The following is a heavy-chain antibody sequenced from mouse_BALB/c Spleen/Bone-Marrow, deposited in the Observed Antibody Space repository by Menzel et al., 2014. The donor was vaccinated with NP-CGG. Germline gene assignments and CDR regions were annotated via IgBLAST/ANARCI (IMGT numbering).Heavy chain of an antibody. D-gene: IGHD2-3*01. V-gene: IGHV3-8*02. CDR3: ATYDGFYFDY. J-gene: IGHJ2*01. Sequence: VQLQQSGPSLVKPSQTLSLTCSATGDSITSGYWNWTRKFPGNKLEYMGYISYSGSTYYSPSLKSRISITRDTSKNQYYLQLNSVTTGDTATYYCATYDGFYFDYWGQGTTLTVSS. CDR1: GDSITSGY. CDR2: ISYSGST.